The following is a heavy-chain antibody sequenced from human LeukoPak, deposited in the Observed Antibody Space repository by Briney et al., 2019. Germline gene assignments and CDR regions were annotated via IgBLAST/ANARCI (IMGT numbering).Heavy chain of an antibody. Sequence: PGGSLLLSCTASGFTFGDYAMSWVRQAPGKGLEWVGFIRSKAYGGTTEYAASVKGRFTISRDDSKSIAYLQMNSLKTEDTAVYYCTRGGYDFWSGYPDSTIFDYWGQGTLVTVSS. D-gene: IGHD3-3*01. J-gene: IGHJ4*02. CDR2: IRSKAYGGTT. V-gene: IGHV3-49*04. CDR1: GFTFGDYA. CDR3: TRGGYDFWSGYPDSTIFDY.